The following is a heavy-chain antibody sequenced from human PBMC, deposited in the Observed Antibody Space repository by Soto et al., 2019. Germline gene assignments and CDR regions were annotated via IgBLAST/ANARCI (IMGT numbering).Heavy chain of an antibody. V-gene: IGHV3-15*07. Sequence: GGSLRLSCAASGFTFSNAWMNWVRQAPGKGLEWVGRIKSKTDGGTTDYAAPVKGRFTISRDDSKNTLYLQMNSLKTEDTAVYYCTTDVAVAGTDRKDGYYYYYGMDVWGQGTTVTVSS. CDR2: IKSKTDGGTT. J-gene: IGHJ6*02. CDR1: GFTFSNAW. D-gene: IGHD6-19*01. CDR3: TTDVAVAGTDRKDGYYYYYGMDV.